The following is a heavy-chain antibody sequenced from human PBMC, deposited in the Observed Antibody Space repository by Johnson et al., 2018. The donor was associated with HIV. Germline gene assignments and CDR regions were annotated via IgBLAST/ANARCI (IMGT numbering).Heavy chain of an antibody. J-gene: IGHJ3*02. Sequence: QVQLVESGGGLVKPGGSLRLSCAASGFTFRDYYMSWIRQAPGKGLEWVSYISSSGSTIYYAASVKGRLTISRDNAKNSLYLQMNSLSAEDTAVYYCAREGYSGSLVWPDAFDIWGQGTMVTVSS. CDR3: AREGYSGSLVWPDAFDI. CDR2: ISSSGSTI. V-gene: IGHV3-11*01. CDR1: GFTFRDYY. D-gene: IGHD1-26*01.